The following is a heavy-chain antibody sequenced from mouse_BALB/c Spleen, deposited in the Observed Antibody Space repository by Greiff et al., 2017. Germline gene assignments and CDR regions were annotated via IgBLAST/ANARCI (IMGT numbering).Heavy chain of an antibody. D-gene: IGHD4-1*01. CDR1: GYTFTSYW. CDR3: ARRGNWDAMGY. J-gene: IGHJ4*01. CDR2: INPSTGYT. Sequence: VQLQQSGAELAKPGASVKMSCKASGYTFTSYWMHWVKQRPGQGLEWIGYINPSTGYTEYNQKFKDKATLTADKSSSTAYMQLSSLTSEDSAVYYCARRGNWDAMGYWGQGTSVTVSS. V-gene: IGHV1-7*01.